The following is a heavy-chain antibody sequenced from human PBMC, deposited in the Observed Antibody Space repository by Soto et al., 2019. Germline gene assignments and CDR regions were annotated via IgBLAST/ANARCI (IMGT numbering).Heavy chain of an antibody. CDR3: XXXLVXXXTSLXVXTXFDY. V-gene: IGHV3-23*01. D-gene: IGHD6-6*01. CDR1: GFTFSNCD. J-gene: IGHJ4*02. CDR2: VSRTGGSV. Sequence: EVQLLXSGGGLVQPGGSLXLSCAASGFTFSNCDMGWVRQAPGKGLEWVSAVSRTGGSVYYADSVKRRXXXXXXXXXXXXXXXXXXXXXXXXXXXXXXXXLVXXXTSLXVXTXFDYWSQGXXVT.